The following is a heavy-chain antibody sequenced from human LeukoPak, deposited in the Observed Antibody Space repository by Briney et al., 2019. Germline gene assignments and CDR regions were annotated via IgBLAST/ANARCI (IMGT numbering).Heavy chain of an antibody. CDR2: IYPGDSDT. CDR3: ARRKGYGELFEY. D-gene: IGHD3-10*01. Sequence: GEPLKISCQGSGYTFTTYWIAWVRQMPGKGLEWMGIIYPGDSDTGYSPSFQGQVTISADRSTAYLQWSSLKASDTAMYYCARRKGYGELFEYWGQGTLVTVSS. CDR1: GYTFTTYW. J-gene: IGHJ4*02. V-gene: IGHV5-51*01.